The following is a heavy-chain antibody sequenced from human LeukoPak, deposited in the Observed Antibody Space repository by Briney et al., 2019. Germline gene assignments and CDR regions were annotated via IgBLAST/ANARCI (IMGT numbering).Heavy chain of an antibody. CDR2: TSYSGNT. Sequence: SETLSLTCTVSGGSISGNYWNLIRQPPGKGLEGIGYTSYSGNTDYKSSLRSRATMSVDTSKNQLSLKLTSATAADTAVYYCARWHSHGRYFDSWGQGALVTVSS. V-gene: IGHV4-59*01. D-gene: IGHD1-26*01. CDR3: ARWHSHGRYFDS. CDR1: GGSISGNY. J-gene: IGHJ4*02.